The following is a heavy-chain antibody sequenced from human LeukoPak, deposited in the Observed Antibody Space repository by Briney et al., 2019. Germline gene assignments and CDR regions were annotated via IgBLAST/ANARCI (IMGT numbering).Heavy chain of an antibody. J-gene: IGHJ4*02. D-gene: IGHD6-13*01. CDR3: VRDRCSTCHYFDC. CDR2: ISYDGSNK. V-gene: IGHV3-30-3*01. CDR1: GFTFSSYS. Sequence: SGGSLRLSCAASGFTFSSYSMHWGRQARGKGLEWVAVISYDGSNKYYADSVKGRFTISRDTSKNTLYLQMNSLRAEDTAMYYCVRDRCSTCHYFDCWGQGTLVTVPS.